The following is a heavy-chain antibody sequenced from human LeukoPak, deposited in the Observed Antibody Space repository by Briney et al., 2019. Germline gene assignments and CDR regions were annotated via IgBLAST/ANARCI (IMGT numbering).Heavy chain of an antibody. J-gene: IGHJ4*02. V-gene: IGHV3-7*03. CDR2: IKQDGSEK. CDR1: GFTFSSYW. CDR3: ARDRVVVPAATYYFDY. Sequence: GGSLRLSCAASGFTFSSYWMSWVRQAPGKGLEWVANIKQDGSEKYYVDSVKGRFTISRDNAKNSLYLQMNSLRADDTAVYYCARDRVVVPAATYYFDYWGQGTLVTVSS. D-gene: IGHD2-2*01.